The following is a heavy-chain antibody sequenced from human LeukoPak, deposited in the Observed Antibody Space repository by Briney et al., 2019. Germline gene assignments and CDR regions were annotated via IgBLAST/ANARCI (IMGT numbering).Heavy chain of an antibody. CDR2: ISGSGGST. Sequence: PGGSLRLSCAASGFTVSSNHMSWVRQAPGKGLEWVSAISGSGGSTYYADSVKRRFTISRDNSKNTLYLQMNSLRAEDTAVYYCAKEMYYDFWSGYETFWGQGTLVTVSS. D-gene: IGHD3-3*01. CDR1: GFTVSSNH. CDR3: AKEMYYDFWSGYETF. V-gene: IGHV3-23*01. J-gene: IGHJ4*02.